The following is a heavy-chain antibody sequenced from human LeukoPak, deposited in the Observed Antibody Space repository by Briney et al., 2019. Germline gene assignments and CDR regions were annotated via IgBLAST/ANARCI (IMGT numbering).Heavy chain of an antibody. CDR1: GFTFSSYS. Sequence: GGSLRLSCAASGFTFSSYSMSWVRQAPGKGLEWVSAISGSGGSTYYADSVKGRFTISRDNSKNTLYLQMNSLRAEDTAVYYCAKHIVRGVITFDAFDIWGQGTMVTVSS. J-gene: IGHJ3*02. CDR3: AKHIVRGVITFDAFDI. V-gene: IGHV3-23*01. CDR2: ISGSGGST. D-gene: IGHD3-10*01.